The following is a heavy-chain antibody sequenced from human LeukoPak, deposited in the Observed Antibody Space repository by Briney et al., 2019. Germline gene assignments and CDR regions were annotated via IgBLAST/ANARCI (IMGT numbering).Heavy chain of an antibody. V-gene: IGHV4-4*07. CDR2: IYNSGGT. CDR3: ASDLTVPPYNWFDL. J-gene: IGHJ5*02. D-gene: IGHD7-27*01. CDR1: GGSIRSSH. Sequence: SETLSLTCTVSGGSIRSSHWSWIRQPAGKGLEWIAIIYNSGGTNYNPSLKSRVTISRDTSKNQFSLTLTSVTAADTAVYYCASDLTVPPYNWFDLWGQGTLVTVSS.